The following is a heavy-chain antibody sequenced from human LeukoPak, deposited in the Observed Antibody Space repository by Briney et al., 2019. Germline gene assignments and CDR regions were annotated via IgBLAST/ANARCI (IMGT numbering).Heavy chain of an antibody. CDR2: INPSGGST. D-gene: IGHD3-10*01. CDR1: GYTFTSYY. J-gene: IGHJ4*02. CDR3: AREIGYYGSGSYFPFGY. V-gene: IGHV1-46*01. Sequence: GASVKVSCKASGYTFTSYYMHWVRQAPGQGLEWMGIINPSGGSTSYAQKFQGRVTMTRDTSTSTVYMELSSLRSEDTAVYYCAREIGYYGSGSYFPFGYWGQGTLVTVSS.